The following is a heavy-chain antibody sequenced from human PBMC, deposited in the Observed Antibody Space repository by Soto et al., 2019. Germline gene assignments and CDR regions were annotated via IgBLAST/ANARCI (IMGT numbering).Heavy chain of an antibody. CDR2: IWYDGSNK. CDR3: ARAYGYSYGNLDY. CDR1: GFTFSSYA. Sequence: PGGSLRLSCAASGFTFSSYAMHWVRQAPGKGLEWVAVIWYDGSNKYYADSVKGRFTISRDNSKNTLYLQMNSLRAEDTAVYYCARAYGYSYGNLDYWGQGTLVTVSS. J-gene: IGHJ4*02. V-gene: IGHV3-33*08. D-gene: IGHD5-18*01.